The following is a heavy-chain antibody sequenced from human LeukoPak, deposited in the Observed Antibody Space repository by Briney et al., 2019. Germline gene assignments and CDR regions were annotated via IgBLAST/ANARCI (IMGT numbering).Heavy chain of an antibody. V-gene: IGHV3-53*01. CDR1: EFIVRGYY. CDR3: ARHGIEVSEKYYFDS. J-gene: IGHJ4*02. D-gene: IGHD6-19*01. Sequence: GGSLRLSCAASEFIVRGYYMRWVRQVPGKGLEWVSILSIDGSTQYIGSVKGRFSISSDNSKNTLYLQMNSLRVDDTAMYYCARHGIEVSEKYYFDSWGPGTLVTVSS. CDR2: LSIDGST.